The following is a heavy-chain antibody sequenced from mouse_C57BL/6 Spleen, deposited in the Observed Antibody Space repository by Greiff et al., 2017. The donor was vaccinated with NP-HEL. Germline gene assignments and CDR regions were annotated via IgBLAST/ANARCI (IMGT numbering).Heavy chain of an antibody. D-gene: IGHD2-4*01. J-gene: IGHJ4*01. Sequence: EVKVEESGGGLVQPGGSMKLSCVASGFTFSNYWMNWVRQSPEKGLEWVAQIRLKSDNYATHYAESVKGRFTISRDDSKSSVYLQMNNLRAEDTGIYYCTVGGLRRNYAMDYWGQGTSVTVSS. CDR3: TVGGLRRNYAMDY. V-gene: IGHV6-3*01. CDR1: GFTFSNYW. CDR2: IRLKSDNYAT.